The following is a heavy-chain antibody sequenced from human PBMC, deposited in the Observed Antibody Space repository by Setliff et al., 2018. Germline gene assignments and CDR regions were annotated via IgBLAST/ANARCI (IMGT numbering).Heavy chain of an antibody. J-gene: IGHJ4*02. CDR1: GYTFTNYY. CDR3: ARGGSPDCSTAGCRYGDYVY. CDR2: INPRAGTT. Sequence: ASVKVSCKASGYTFTNYYINWVRQAPGQGLEWMGIINPRAGTTSYAQKLQGRVTMTRDTSTNTVYMELSSLSSEDTAVYYCARGGSPDCSTAGCRYGDYVYWGQGTQVTVSS. V-gene: IGHV1-46*03. D-gene: IGHD2-2*01.